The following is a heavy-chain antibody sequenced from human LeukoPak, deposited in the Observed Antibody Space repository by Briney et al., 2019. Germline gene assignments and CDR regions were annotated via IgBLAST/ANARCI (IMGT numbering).Heavy chain of an antibody. CDR3: ARDGDSSSQGNWFDP. V-gene: IGHV3-21*01. CDR1: GFTLSSYS. D-gene: IGHD6-13*01. Sequence: PGGSLRLSCVASGFTLSSYSMNWVRQAPGKGLEWVSSISSSSSYIYYADSVKGRFTISRDNAKNSLYLQMNSLRAEDTAVYYCARDGDSSSQGNWFDPWGQGTLVTVSS. CDR2: ISSSSSYI. J-gene: IGHJ5*02.